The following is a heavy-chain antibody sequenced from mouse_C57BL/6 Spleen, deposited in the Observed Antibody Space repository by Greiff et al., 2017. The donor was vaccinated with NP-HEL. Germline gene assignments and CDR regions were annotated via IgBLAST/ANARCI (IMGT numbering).Heavy chain of an antibody. D-gene: IGHD1-1*01. CDR3: ARYYGSWGYFDY. V-gene: IGHV1-64*01. CDR1: GYTFTSYW. Sequence: QVQLKQPGAELVKPGASVKLSCKASGYTFTSYWMHWVKQRPGQGLEWIGMIHPNSGSTNYNEKFKSKATLTVDKSSSTAYMQLSSLTSEDSAVYYCARYYGSWGYFDYWGQGTTLTVSS. CDR2: IHPNSGST. J-gene: IGHJ2*01.